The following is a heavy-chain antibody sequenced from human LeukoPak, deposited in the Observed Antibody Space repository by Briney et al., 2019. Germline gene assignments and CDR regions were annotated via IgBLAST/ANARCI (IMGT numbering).Heavy chain of an antibody. Sequence: PGGSLRLSCAASGFTFSSYEMNWVRQAPGKGLEWVSYISSSSSTIYYADSVKGRFTISRDDSKNTLYLQMNTLRAEDTAVYYCAKRHSSGWYYIDYWGQGTLVTVSS. CDR3: AKRHSSGWYYIDY. V-gene: IGHV3-48*03. D-gene: IGHD6-19*01. CDR1: GFTFSSYE. J-gene: IGHJ4*02. CDR2: ISSSSSTI.